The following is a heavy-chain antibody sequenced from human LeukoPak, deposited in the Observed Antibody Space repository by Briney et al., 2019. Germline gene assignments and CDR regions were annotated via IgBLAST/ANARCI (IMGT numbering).Heavy chain of an antibody. D-gene: IGHD3/OR15-3a*01. V-gene: IGHV4-59*08. CDR3: ARHGPVSPFDY. Sequence: SETLSLTCTVSGGSISSYYWSWIRQPPGKGLEWIGYIYYSGSTNYNPSLKSRVTISVDTSKNQFSLKLSSVTAADTAVYYCARHGPVSPFDYWGQGTLVTVSS. CDR1: GGSISSYY. CDR2: IYYSGST. J-gene: IGHJ4*02.